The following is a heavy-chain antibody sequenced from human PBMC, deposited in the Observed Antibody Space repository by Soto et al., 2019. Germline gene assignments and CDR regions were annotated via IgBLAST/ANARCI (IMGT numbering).Heavy chain of an antibody. Sequence: SETLSLTCDVYGGSFSAYYWSWIRQPPGKGLEWIGEINHSGGTSYNPSLKNGVTISVNTTKSQSSLKLTSVTAADRAVYYCGRGSVDTDDSSGFYEYWGKGPPVTVSS. CDR1: GGSFSAYY. J-gene: IGHJ4*02. CDR3: GRGSVDTDDSSGFYEY. V-gene: IGHV4-34*01. CDR2: INHSGGT. D-gene: IGHD3-22*01.